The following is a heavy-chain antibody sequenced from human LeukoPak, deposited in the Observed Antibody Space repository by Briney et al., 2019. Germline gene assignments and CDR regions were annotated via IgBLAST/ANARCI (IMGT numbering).Heavy chain of an antibody. CDR2: IRHDGSEK. CDR1: GFIFSNYL. V-gene: IGHV3-7*01. CDR3: ARALSHCLDY. D-gene: IGHD3-16*01. J-gene: IGHJ4*02. Sequence: GGSLRLSCVVSGFIFSNYLRKWVRQAPGKGLEWVANIRHDGSEKYYVDSVKGRFSISRDNAKKSLYLQMNSLRAEDTAVYYCARALSHCLDYWGQGTLVTVSS.